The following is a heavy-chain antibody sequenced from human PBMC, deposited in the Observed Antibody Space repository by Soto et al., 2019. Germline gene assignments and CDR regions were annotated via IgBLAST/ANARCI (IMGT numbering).Heavy chain of an antibody. CDR3: ARTHVSGTIEIGFSV. D-gene: IGHD1-26*01. V-gene: IGHV1-46*01. J-gene: IGHJ3*01. CDR2: IYPSFHSP. CDR1: GDTFSHYY. Sequence: QVQLVQSGAEVKKPGASVKISCKTSGDTFSHYYMHWVRQAPGQGLEWMSIIYPSFHSPTYSQNFQGSLTVTSDASTITVYRERTSLKSEDTAVYYCARTHVSGTIEIGFSVWGQGTLVTVSS.